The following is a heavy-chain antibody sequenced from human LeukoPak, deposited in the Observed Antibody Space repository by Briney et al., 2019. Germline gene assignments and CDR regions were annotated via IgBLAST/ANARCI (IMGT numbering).Heavy chain of an antibody. D-gene: IGHD3-3*01. CDR3: AKDHYWSIDY. Sequence: GRSLRLSCAASGFTFSSYGMHWVRQAPGKGLEWVAVISYDGSNKYYADSVKGRFTISRDIAKNTLYLQMNSLRAEDTGVYYCAKDHYWSIDYWGRGTLVTVSS. CDR2: ISYDGSNK. V-gene: IGHV3-30*18. CDR1: GFTFSSYG. J-gene: IGHJ4*02.